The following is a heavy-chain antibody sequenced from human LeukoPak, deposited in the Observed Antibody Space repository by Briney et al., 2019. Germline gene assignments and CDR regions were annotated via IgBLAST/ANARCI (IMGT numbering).Heavy chain of an antibody. Sequence: GGSLRLSCTVSGFTVSSNSMSWVRQAPGKGLEWVSFIYSDNTHYSDSVKGRFTISRDNSKNTLYLQMNSLRAEDTAVYYCARDQDYYDSSACSYWGQGTLVTVSS. D-gene: IGHD3-22*01. V-gene: IGHV3-53*01. CDR3: ARDQDYYDSSACSY. CDR2: IYSDNT. J-gene: IGHJ4*02. CDR1: GFTVSSNS.